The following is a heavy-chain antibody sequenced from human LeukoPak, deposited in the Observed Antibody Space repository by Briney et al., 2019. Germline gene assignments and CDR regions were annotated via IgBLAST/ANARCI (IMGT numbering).Heavy chain of an antibody. CDR3: ATELSSYYGSGSYGLQH. Sequence: GSSVKVSCKASGGTFSSYAISWVRQAPGKGLEWMGGFDPEDGETIYAQKFQGRVTMTEDTSTDTAYMELSSLRSEDTAVYYCATELSSYYGSGSYGLQHWGQGTLVTVSS. D-gene: IGHD3-10*01. CDR2: FDPEDGET. J-gene: IGHJ1*01. CDR1: GGTFSSYA. V-gene: IGHV1-24*01.